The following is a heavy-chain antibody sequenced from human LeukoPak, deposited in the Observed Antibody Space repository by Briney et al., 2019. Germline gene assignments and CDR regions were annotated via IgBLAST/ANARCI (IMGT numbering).Heavy chain of an antibody. V-gene: IGHV5-51*01. D-gene: IGHD3-16*01. CDR2: IYPGDSDV. Sequence: GESLKISCKGSGYNFTNYWIGWVRQMPGKGLEWMGIIYPGDSDVRYSPSFQGQVTISADKSINTAYLQRSSLKASDTAIYYCARGGSHFEYWGQGTLVTVSS. CDR1: GYNFTNYW. J-gene: IGHJ4*02. CDR3: ARGGSHFEY.